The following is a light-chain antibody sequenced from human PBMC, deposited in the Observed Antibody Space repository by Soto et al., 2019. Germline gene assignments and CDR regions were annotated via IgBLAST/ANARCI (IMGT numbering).Light chain of an antibody. CDR3: TSHAGTINFPYI. V-gene: IGLV2-8*01. J-gene: IGLJ1*01. CDR2: EVN. Sequence: QSVTISCTGTSSDVGAYNYVSWYQHHPGKAPKLMVYEVNKRPSGVPDRFSGSKSGNTASLTVSGLQAEDEADYYCTSHAGTINFPYIFGTGTKVTVL. CDR1: SSDVGAYNY.